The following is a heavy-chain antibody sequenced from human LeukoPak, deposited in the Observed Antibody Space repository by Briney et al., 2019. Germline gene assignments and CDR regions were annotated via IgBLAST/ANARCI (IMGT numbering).Heavy chain of an antibody. D-gene: IGHD3-3*01. V-gene: IGHV1-8*01. CDR1: GYTFSSYD. CDR2: MNPKTGNT. Sequence: GASVTVSCTASGYTFSSYDINWVRQAAGQGLEWMGWMNPKTGNTGYAQKLQGRLSFTRHTSINTAYMELSSLRSEDTAVYYCARGPRVFGVVLSSHWFFDVWGRGTLVTVSS. J-gene: IGHJ2*01. CDR3: ARGPRVFGVVLSSHWFFDV.